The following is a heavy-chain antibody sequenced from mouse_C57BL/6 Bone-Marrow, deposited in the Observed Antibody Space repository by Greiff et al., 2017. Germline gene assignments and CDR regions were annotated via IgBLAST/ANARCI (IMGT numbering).Heavy chain of an antibody. D-gene: IGHD4-1*01. CDR2: ILPSIGRT. CDR3: ARRGLGLGRGFDY. Sequence: QVQLQQSGSELRSPGSSVKLSCKDFDSEVFPIAYMSWVRQKPGHGFEWIGGILPSIGRTIYGEKFEDKATLDADTLSNTAYLELNSLTSEDSAIYYCARRGLGLGRGFDYWGQGTTLTVSS. J-gene: IGHJ2*01. V-gene: IGHV15-2*01. CDR1: DSEVFPIAY.